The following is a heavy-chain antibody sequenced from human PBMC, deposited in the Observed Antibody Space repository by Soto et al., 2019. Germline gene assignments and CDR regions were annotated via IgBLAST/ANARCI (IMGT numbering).Heavy chain of an antibody. CDR3: ASRDPGTSVDY. CDR2: IYLTGST. D-gene: IGHD1-7*01. V-gene: IGHV4-4*02. Sequence: SETLSLTCAVSGGSFTSNNWWTWVRQPPGQGLEWIGEIYLTGSTNYNPSLKSRVTISLDKSENQFSLKVTSLTAADTAVYYCASRDPGTSVDYWGQGTLVTSPQ. CDR1: GGSFTSNNW. J-gene: IGHJ4*02.